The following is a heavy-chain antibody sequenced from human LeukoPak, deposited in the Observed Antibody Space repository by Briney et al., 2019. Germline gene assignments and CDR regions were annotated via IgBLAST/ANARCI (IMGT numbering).Heavy chain of an antibody. J-gene: IGHJ4*02. Sequence: GGSLRLSCAASGFTFSSYEMNWVRQAPGKGLEWVSYISSSGSTIYYADSVKGRFTSSRDNAKKSLYLQMNSLRAEDTAVYYCARAGSRQWLVDLFDYWGQGTLVTVSS. V-gene: IGHV3-48*03. CDR3: ARAGSRQWLVDLFDY. CDR2: ISSSGSTI. CDR1: GFTFSSYE. D-gene: IGHD6-19*01.